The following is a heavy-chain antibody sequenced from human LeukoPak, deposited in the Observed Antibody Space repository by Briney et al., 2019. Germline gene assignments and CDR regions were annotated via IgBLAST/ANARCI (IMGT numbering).Heavy chain of an antibody. Sequence: QPGGSLRLSCAASGFTFSSYGMHWVRQAPGKGLEWVAVISYDGSNKYYADSVKGRFTISRDNSKNTLYLQMNSLRAEDTAVYYCAKDDYYDSSGYATGAYWGQGTLVTVSS. J-gene: IGHJ4*02. V-gene: IGHV3-30*18. CDR3: AKDDYYDSSGYATGAY. CDR1: GFTFSSYG. CDR2: ISYDGSNK. D-gene: IGHD3-22*01.